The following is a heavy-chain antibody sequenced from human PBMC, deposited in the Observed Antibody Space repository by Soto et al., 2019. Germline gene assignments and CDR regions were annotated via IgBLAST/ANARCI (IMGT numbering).Heavy chain of an antibody. D-gene: IGHD2-2*01. CDR2: INHSGST. CDR3: ARGPPQVVPAADYYYYYMDV. CDR1: GGSFSGYY. V-gene: IGHV4-34*01. J-gene: IGHJ6*03. Sequence: SETLSLTCAVYGGSFSGYYWSWIRQPPGKGLEWIGEINHSGSTNYNPSLKSRVTISVDRSKNQFSLKLGSVTAADTAVYYCARGPPQVVPAADYYYYYMDVWGKGTTVTVSS.